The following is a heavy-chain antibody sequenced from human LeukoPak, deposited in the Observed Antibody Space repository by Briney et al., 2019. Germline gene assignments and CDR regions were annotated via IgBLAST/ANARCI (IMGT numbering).Heavy chain of an antibody. V-gene: IGHV3-NL1*01. CDR2: IYSGGST. CDR1: GFTFSSYG. Sequence: GGSLRLSCAASGFTFSSYGMHWVRQAPGKGLEWVSVIYSGGSTYYADSVKGRFTISRDNSKNTLYLQMNSLRAEDTAVYYCARGTCSGGSCHRFDPWGQGTLVTVSS. CDR3: ARGTCSGGSCHRFDP. J-gene: IGHJ5*02. D-gene: IGHD2-15*01.